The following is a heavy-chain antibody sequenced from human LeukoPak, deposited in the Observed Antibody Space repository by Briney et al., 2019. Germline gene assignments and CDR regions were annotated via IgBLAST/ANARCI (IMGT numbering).Heavy chain of an antibody. Sequence: GGSLRLSCAASGFTFSSYWMSWVRQAPGKGLEWLSYISSSGSTIHYVDSVKGRFTISRDNAKNSLFLQMNSLRAEDTAVYYCASGVHYTSGWIDIWGQGTMVTVSS. J-gene: IGHJ3*02. CDR2: ISSSGSTI. D-gene: IGHD6-19*01. V-gene: IGHV3-48*04. CDR3: ASGVHYTSGWIDI. CDR1: GFTFSSYW.